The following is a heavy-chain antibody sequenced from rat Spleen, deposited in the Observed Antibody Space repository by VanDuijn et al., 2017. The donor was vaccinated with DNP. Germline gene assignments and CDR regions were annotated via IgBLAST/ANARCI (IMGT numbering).Heavy chain of an antibody. Sequence: QVQLKESGPGLVQPSQTLSLTCTVSGFSVTNFGVNWVRQPPGKGLEWIAAISSAGNTFYNSVLKSRLSFSRDPSKNQVILQMDSLQTEDTGIYFCTGGGNYIYPFTYWGQGTLVTVSS. J-gene: IGHJ3*01. CDR2: ISSAGNT. D-gene: IGHD1-2*01. CDR1: GFSVTNFG. CDR3: TGGGNYIYPFTY. V-gene: IGHV2S12*01.